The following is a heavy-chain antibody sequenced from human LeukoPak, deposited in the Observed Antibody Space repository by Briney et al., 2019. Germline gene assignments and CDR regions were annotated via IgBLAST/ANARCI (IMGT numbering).Heavy chain of an antibody. CDR1: DGSISSSGYY. Sequence: PSEILSLTCSVSDGSISSSGYYWGWIRQPPGKGLEWIGSIYYSGSTYYNPTLKSRVTISVDTSKNQFSLKLTSETAADTAVYYCAYNRNFALDNWGQGTLVTVSS. J-gene: IGHJ4*02. CDR2: IYYSGST. CDR3: AYNRNFALDN. V-gene: IGHV4-39*07. D-gene: IGHD1-14*01.